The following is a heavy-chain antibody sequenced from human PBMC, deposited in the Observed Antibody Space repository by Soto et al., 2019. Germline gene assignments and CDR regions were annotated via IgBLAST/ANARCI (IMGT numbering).Heavy chain of an antibody. CDR1: GYTFTSYA. Sequence: GASVKVSCKASGYTFTSYAMHWVRQAPGQRLEWMGWINAGNGNTKYSQKFQGRVTITRDTSASTAYMELSSLRSEDTAVYYCARSLPGDLNELFDPWGQGTLVTVSS. J-gene: IGHJ5*02. D-gene: IGHD3-9*01. CDR2: INAGNGNT. CDR3: ARSLPGDLNELFDP. V-gene: IGHV1-3*01.